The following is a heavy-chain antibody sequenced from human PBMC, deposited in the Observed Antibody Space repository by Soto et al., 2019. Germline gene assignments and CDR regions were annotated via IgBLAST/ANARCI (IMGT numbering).Heavy chain of an antibody. D-gene: IGHD5-12*01. CDR2: IYYSGST. CDR1: GGSISSYY. V-gene: IGHV4-59*01. Sequence: QVQLQESGPGLVKPSETLSLTCTVSGGSISSYYWSWIRQPPGKGLEWIGYIYYSGSTNYNPSLKSRVIISVDTSKNQFSLKLSSVTAADTAVYYCARASIVATTEPFDYWGQGTLVTVSS. CDR3: ARASIVATTEPFDY. J-gene: IGHJ4*02.